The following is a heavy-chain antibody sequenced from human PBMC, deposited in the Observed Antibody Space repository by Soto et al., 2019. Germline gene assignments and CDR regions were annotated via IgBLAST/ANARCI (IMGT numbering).Heavy chain of an antibody. CDR3: ASHPRDSSGYWYYFDY. J-gene: IGHJ4*02. Sequence: GGSLRLSCAASGFTFSSHSMNWVRQAPGKGLEWVSSISSSSTYIYYADSVKGRFAISRDNAKNSLYLQMNSLRAEDTAVYYCASHPRDSSGYWYYFDYWGQGTLVTVSS. CDR2: ISSSSTYI. CDR1: GFTFSSHS. V-gene: IGHV3-21*01. D-gene: IGHD3-22*01.